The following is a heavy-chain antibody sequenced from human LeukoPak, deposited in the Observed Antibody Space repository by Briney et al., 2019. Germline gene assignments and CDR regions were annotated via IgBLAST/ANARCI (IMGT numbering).Heavy chain of an antibody. CDR3: ARESSGSYSGIDY. J-gene: IGHJ4*02. D-gene: IGHD1-26*01. CDR1: GFTFSNYV. CDR2: ILKDENDK. V-gene: IGHV3-30-3*01. Sequence: GGSLRLSCAASGFTFSNYVMHWVRQAPGKGLEWVAAILKDENDKYHADSVKGRFTISRDNSWNTLYLQMNSLRGEDTAVYYCARESSGSYSGIDYWGQGTLVTVSS.